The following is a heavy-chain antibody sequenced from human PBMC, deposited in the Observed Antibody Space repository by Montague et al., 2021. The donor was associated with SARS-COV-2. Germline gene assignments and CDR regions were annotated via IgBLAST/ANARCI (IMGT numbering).Heavy chain of an antibody. CDR3: AREIAAAPDY. CDR1: GFPLSTSGVG. V-gene: IGHV2-70*11. D-gene: IGHD6-13*01. J-gene: IGHJ4*02. CDR2: IDWDDDK. Sequence: PALVKPTQTLTLTCTFSGFPLSTSGVGVGWIRQPPGKALEWLARIDWDDDKYYSTSLKTRLTISKDTSKNQVVLTMTNMDPVDTATYYCAREIAAAPDYWGQGTLVTVSS.